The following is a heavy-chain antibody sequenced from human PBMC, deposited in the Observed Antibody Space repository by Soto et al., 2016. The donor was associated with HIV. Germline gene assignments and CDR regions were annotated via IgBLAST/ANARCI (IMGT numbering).Heavy chain of an antibody. V-gene: IGHV1-46*01. D-gene: IGHD5-18*01. CDR3: ATRIGYSYGFYYFDS. CDR2: INPSGGRT. J-gene: IGHJ4*02. Sequence: QVQLVQSGAEVKKPGASVKVSCKASGYTFTSYYMHWVRQAPGQGLEWMGIINPSGGRTSYAQKFQGRVTMTRDTSTSTVYMELSSLRSEDTAVYYCATRIGYSYGFYYFDSWGQGTLVTVSS. CDR1: GYTFTSYY.